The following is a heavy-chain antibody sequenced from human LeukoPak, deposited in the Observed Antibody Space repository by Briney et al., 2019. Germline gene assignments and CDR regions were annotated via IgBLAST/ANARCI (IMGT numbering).Heavy chain of an antibody. Sequence: GRSLRLSCAASGFTFSSYGMHWVRQAPGKGLEWVAVIAYDGSNKYYADSVKGRFTISRDNSKNTLYLQMNSLRAEDTALYYCAKPGIPVAMGYWGQGTLVTLST. V-gene: IGHV3-30*18. CDR2: IAYDGSNK. J-gene: IGHJ4*02. CDR1: GFTFSSYG. D-gene: IGHD6-19*01. CDR3: AKPGIPVAMGY.